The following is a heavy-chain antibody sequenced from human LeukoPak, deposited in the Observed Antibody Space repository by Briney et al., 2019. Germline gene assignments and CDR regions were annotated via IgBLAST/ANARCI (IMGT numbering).Heavy chain of an antibody. J-gene: IGHJ4*02. Sequence: SETLSLTCTVSGGSISSYYWSWIRQPPGKGLEWIGYIYYSGSTNYNPSLKSRVTISVDTSKNQFSLKLSSVTAADTAVYYCAREHRGSGSYAHWSQGTLVTVSS. V-gene: IGHV4-59*01. CDR3: AREHRGSGSYAH. D-gene: IGHD3-10*01. CDR1: GGSISSYY. CDR2: IYYSGST.